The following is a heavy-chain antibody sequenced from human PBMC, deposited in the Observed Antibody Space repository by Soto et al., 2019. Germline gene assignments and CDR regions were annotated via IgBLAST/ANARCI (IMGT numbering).Heavy chain of an antibody. CDR1: GDSLRRGFHH. V-gene: IGHV4-31*03. J-gene: IGHJ4*02. D-gene: IGHD2-8*01. CDR2: IDTNGDT. Sequence: QVQLQESGSGLLKPSQTLSLDCSVSGDSLRRGFHHWRWIRQTRGKGLQLIGYIDTNGDTHYDPSLRDRLNMSIVTTESRFSLKVTSVTAADTAVYYCARGTVYYCPNDKCGFVFDHWGQGALVTVTS. CDR3: ARGTVYYCPNDKCGFVFDH.